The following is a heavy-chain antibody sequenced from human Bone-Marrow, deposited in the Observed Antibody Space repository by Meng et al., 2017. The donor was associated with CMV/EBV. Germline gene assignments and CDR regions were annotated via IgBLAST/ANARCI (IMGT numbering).Heavy chain of an antibody. J-gene: IGHJ3*02. CDR2: ISSSGSTI. Sequence: GESLKISCAASGFTFSDYYMSWIRQAPGKGLEWVSYISSSGSTIYYADSVKGRFTISRDNSKNTLYLQMNSLRAEDTAVYYCARSRWELRHDAFDIWGQGTMVTVSS. CDR3: ARSRWELRHDAFDI. V-gene: IGHV3-11*01. D-gene: IGHD1-26*01. CDR1: GFTFSDYY.